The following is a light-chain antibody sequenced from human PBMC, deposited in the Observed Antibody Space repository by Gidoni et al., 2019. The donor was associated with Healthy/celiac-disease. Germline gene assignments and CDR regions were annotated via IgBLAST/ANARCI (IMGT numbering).Light chain of an antibody. V-gene: IGKV3-11*01. Sequence: EIVLTQSPATLSFTPGARATLSCRASQSVSSYLACYQQKPGQAPRLLIYDASNRATGIPARFSGSGSGTDFTRTISSLEPEHFAVYYCQQRSNWPALTFXGXTKVXIK. CDR2: DAS. CDR1: QSVSSY. CDR3: QQRSNWPALT. J-gene: IGKJ4*01.